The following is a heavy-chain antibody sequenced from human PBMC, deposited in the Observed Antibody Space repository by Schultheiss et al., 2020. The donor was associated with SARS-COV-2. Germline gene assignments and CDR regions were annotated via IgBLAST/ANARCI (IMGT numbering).Heavy chain of an antibody. V-gene: IGHV1-2*02. J-gene: IGHJ5*02. D-gene: IGHD3-16*01. CDR1: GYAFTSYG. CDR3: ARAGRTDITRGDL. Sequence: ASVKVSCKASGYAFTSYGVSWVRQAPGQGLEWMGWINPKSGGTLYAQNFQDRVTMARDTSISTAYMELSRLRSDDTAIYYCARAGRTDITRGDLWGQGTLVTVSS. CDR2: INPKSGGT.